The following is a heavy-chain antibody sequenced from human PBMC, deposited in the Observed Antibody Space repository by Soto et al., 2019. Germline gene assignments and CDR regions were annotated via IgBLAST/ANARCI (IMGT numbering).Heavy chain of an antibody. Sequence: TLSLTCTVSGGSISSSSYYWGWIRQPPGKGLEWIGSIYYSGSTYYNPSLKSRVTISVDTSKNQFSLKLSSVTAADTAVYYCARNPYDYIWGSYRYDYWGQGTLVTVSS. CDR1: GGSISSSSYY. J-gene: IGHJ4*02. CDR3: ARNPYDYIWGSYRYDY. V-gene: IGHV4-39*01. CDR2: IYYSGST. D-gene: IGHD3-16*02.